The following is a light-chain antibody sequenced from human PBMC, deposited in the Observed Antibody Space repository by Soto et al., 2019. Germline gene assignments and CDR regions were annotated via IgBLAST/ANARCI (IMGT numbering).Light chain of an antibody. CDR3: HQYNNWPQT. V-gene: IGKV3-15*01. CDR2: GAS. Sequence: EIMMTQSPATLSVSPGERATLSCRASQSVSNHLAWYQQKPGQAPRLLISGASTRATGIPARFSGSGSGTEFTLTISSLQSEDFAVYYCHQYNNWPQTFGQGTKVDIK. J-gene: IGKJ1*01. CDR1: QSVSNH.